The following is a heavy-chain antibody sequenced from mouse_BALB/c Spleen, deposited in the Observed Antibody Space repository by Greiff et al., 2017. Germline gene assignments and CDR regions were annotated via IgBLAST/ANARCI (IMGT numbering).Heavy chain of an antibody. CDR2: ISYSGST. CDR3: ARYRDGSSPYWYFDV. D-gene: IGHD1-1*01. CDR1: GDSITSGY. V-gene: IGHV3-8*02. Sequence: DVKLQESGPSLVKPSQTLSLTCSVTGDSITSGYWNWIRKFPGNKLEYMGYISYSGSTYYNPSLKSRISITRDTSKNQYYLQLNSVTTEDTATYYCARYRDGSSPYWYFDVWGAGTTVTVSS. J-gene: IGHJ1*01.